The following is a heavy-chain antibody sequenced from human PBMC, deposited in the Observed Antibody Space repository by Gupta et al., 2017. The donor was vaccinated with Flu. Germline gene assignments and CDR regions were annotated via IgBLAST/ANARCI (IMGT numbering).Heavy chain of an antibody. Sequence: QVQLQESGPGLVKPSETLSLTCTFSGDSMSPYYWSWIRQTPGKRLEWIGYIYYTGDADYNPSLQSRVTMSIDTSKNQFSLKLTSVTDADTAVYFCARDFRFYNSATYASFYYNFMDVWGRGTTVTVSS. CDR3: ARDFRFYNSATYASFYYNFMDV. CDR2: IYYTGDA. D-gene: IGHD2/OR15-2a*01. J-gene: IGHJ6*03. CDR1: GDSMSPYY. V-gene: IGHV4-59*01.